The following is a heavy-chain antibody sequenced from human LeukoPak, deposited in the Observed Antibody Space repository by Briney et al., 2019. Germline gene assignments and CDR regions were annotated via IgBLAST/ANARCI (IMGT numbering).Heavy chain of an antibody. CDR2: IYYSGST. V-gene: IGHV4-39*07. D-gene: IGHD2/OR15-2a*01. J-gene: IGHJ5*02. Sequence: SETLSLTCTVSGSSISSSDYYWGWIRQPPGKGLEWIGSIYYSGSTYYNPSLKSRVTISVDTSKNQFSLKLTSVTAADTAVYSCARVHFNSENYHPWFDPWGQGTLVTVSS. CDR3: ARVHFNSENYHPWFDP. CDR1: GSSISSSDYY.